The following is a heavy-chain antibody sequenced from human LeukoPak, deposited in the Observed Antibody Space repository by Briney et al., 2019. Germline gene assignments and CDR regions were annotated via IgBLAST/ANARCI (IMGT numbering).Heavy chain of an antibody. V-gene: IGHV4-59*01. J-gene: IGHJ4*02. CDR3: SRDAVDTINSRRMVFAL. CDR1: GGSISSYY. D-gene: IGHD2-8*01. CDR2: INYSGTT. Sequence: PSETLSLTCTVSGGSISSYYWSWIRQPPGKGLEWIGYINYSGTTNYNPSLKSRVTISVDTSKNQFSLKLTSVTAADTAVYYCSRDAVDTINSRRMVFALWGQGTLVTVSS.